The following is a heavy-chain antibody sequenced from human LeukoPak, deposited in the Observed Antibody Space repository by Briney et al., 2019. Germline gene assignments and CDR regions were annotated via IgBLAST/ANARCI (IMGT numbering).Heavy chain of an antibody. CDR2: IYYSGST. V-gene: IGHV4-61*05. J-gene: IGHJ2*01. Sequence: SETLSLTCSVSDNSISNSSYYWSWIRQPPGKGLEWIGYIYYSGSTNYNPSLKSRVTISVDTSKNQFSLKLSSVTAADTAVYYCARGQGYFDLWGRGTLVTVSS. CDR1: DNSISNSSYY. CDR3: ARGQGYFDL.